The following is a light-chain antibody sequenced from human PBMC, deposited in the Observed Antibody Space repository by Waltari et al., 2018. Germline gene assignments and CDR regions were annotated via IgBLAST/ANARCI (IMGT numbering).Light chain of an antibody. V-gene: IGKV3-11*01. Sequence: VILTQSPATLSLSPGERATLSCRASQSVSSYLAWYQQKPGQAPRLLIYGASSRATGIPDRFSGSGSGTDFTLTSSSLEPEDVGVYHCYQHSSGLTFGGGTKVEIK. CDR2: GAS. J-gene: IGKJ4*01. CDR3: YQHSSGLT. CDR1: QSVSSY.